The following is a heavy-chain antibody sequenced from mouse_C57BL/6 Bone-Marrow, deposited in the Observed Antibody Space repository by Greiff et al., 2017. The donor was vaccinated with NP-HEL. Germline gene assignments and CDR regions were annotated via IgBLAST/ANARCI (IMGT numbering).Heavy chain of an antibody. V-gene: IGHV5-4*01. CDR1: GFTFSSYA. CDR2: ISDGGSYT. J-gene: IGHJ4*01. Sequence: EVQLQESGGGLVKPGGSLKLSCAASGFTFSSYAMSWVRQTPEKRLEWVATISDGGSYTYYPDNVKGRFTISRDNAKNNLYLQMSHLKSEDTAMYYCARYYRDYAMDYWGQGTSVTVSS. D-gene: IGHD2-12*01. CDR3: ARYYRDYAMDY.